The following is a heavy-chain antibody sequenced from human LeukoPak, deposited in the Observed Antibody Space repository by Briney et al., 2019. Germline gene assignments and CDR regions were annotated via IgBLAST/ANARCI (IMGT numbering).Heavy chain of an antibody. Sequence: SVNVSCKASGYIFTSYYMHWVRQAPGQGLEWMGGIIPIFGTANYAQKFQGRVTITADESTSTAYMELSSLRSEDTAVYYCARDRCSSTSCFHPAYYYYYMDVWGKGTTVTVSS. V-gene: IGHV1-69*13. CDR2: IIPIFGTA. J-gene: IGHJ6*03. CDR3: ARDRCSSTSCFHPAYYYYYMDV. CDR1: GYIFTSYY. D-gene: IGHD2-2*01.